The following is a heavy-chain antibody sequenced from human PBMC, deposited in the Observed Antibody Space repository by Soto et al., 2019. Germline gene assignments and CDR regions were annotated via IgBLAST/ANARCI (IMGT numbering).Heavy chain of an antibody. CDR1: GFTFSSYA. CDR3: AKEPTYSSGWSPIDY. Sequence: EVQLLESGGGLVQPGGSLRLSCAASGFTFSSYAVSWVRQAPGRGLEWVSAISGSGVSTYYADSVKGRFTISRDNSKNTLYLQMNSLRAEDTAVYYCAKEPTYSSGWSPIDYWGQGTLVTASS. CDR2: ISGSGVST. D-gene: IGHD6-19*01. V-gene: IGHV3-23*01. J-gene: IGHJ4*02.